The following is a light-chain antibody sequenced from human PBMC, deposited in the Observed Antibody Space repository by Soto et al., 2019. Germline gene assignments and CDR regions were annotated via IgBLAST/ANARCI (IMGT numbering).Light chain of an antibody. Sequence: DIQMTQYPSSLSASVGDRVTITCRASQSISTHLSWYQQTPGKAPKLLIYAASSLQSGVPSRFSGTGSGTDFTLTISSLQPEDFATYYCRRSYITPWTFGQGTKVDIK. CDR1: QSISTH. CDR2: AAS. CDR3: RRSYITPWT. V-gene: IGKV1-39*01. J-gene: IGKJ1*01.